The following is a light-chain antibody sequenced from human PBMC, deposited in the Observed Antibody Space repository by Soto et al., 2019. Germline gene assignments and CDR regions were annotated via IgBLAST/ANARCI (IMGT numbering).Light chain of an antibody. Sequence: DIQMTQSPSTLSASLGDRVIIICRASQSIGYWLAWYQQKPGKAPKLLIYKASRLETGVPSRFSGSGSGTEFTLTISSLQPDDFATYYCQQYNSYSPITFGPGTKLDVK. CDR1: QSIGYW. V-gene: IGKV1-5*03. CDR2: KAS. CDR3: QQYNSYSPIT. J-gene: IGKJ3*01.